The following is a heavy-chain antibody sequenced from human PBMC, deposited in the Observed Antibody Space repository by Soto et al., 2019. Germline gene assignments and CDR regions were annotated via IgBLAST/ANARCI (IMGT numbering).Heavy chain of an antibody. V-gene: IGHV1-18*01. CDR2: ISAYNGNT. D-gene: IGHD3-3*01. J-gene: IGHJ6*04. Sequence: ASVKVSCKASGYTFTSYGITWVRQAPGQGLEWMGWISAYNGNTNYAQKLQGRVTMTTDTSTSTAYMELRSLRSGDTAVYYCARPGKGYDFGSGYHPYGMDVWGKGTTVTVSS. CDR1: GYTFTSYG. CDR3: ARPGKGYDFGSGYHPYGMDV.